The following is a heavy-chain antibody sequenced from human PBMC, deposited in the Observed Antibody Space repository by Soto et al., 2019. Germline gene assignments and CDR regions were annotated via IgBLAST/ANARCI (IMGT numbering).Heavy chain of an antibody. V-gene: IGHV1-3*01. CDR3: ARLADCSTTSCSFPSRFHVRGYYYYYGLDV. J-gene: IGHJ6*02. Sequence: ASVKVSCKASGYTFTSYAMHWVRQAPGQRLEWMGWINAGNGNTKYSQKFQGRVTITRDTSASTAYMELSSLRSDDTAVYYCARLADCSTTSCSFPSRFHVRGYYYYYGLDVWGQGTTVTVSS. CDR1: GYTFTSYA. CDR2: INAGNGNT. D-gene: IGHD2-2*01.